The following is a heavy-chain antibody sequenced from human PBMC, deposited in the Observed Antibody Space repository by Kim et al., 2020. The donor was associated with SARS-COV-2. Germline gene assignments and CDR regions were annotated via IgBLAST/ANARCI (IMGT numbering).Heavy chain of an antibody. CDR2: IYYSGST. V-gene: IGHV4-39*01. CDR1: GGSISSSSYY. Sequence: SETLSLTCTVSGGSISSSSYYWGWIRQPPGKGLEWIGSIYYSGSTYYNPSLKSRVTISVDTSKNQFSLKLSSVTAADTAVYYCARLGLIVAVGLGFDYWGQGTLVTVSS. D-gene: IGHD3-22*01. CDR3: ARLGLIVAVGLGFDY. J-gene: IGHJ4*02.